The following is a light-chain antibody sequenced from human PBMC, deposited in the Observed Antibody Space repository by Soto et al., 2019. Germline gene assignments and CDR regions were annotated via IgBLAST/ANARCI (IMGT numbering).Light chain of an antibody. CDR2: DSS. CDR3: QKHDDAPQ. CDR1: QDITNH. V-gene: IGKV1-33*01. J-gene: IGKJ3*01. Sequence: DIQMTQSPSSLSASVGDRVTITCQASQDITNHLNWYQQKPGKAPKLLIYDSSDLETGVPSRFSGSGSGTYFALTISRLKPEDIATYYCQKHDDAPQVGPGTIIDIK.